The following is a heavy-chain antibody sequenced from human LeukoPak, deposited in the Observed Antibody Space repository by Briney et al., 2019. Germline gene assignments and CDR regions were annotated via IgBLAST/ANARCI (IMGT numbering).Heavy chain of an antibody. V-gene: IGHV4-59*06. CDR1: GGSISTDY. D-gene: IGHD6-13*01. Sequence: SETLSLTCTVSGGSISTDYWTWIRQPPGKGLEWIGYIYYSGSTYYNPSLKSRVTISVDTSKNQFSLKLSSVTAADTAVYYCARSGRSQHSSWYESDRYYYGMDVWGQGTTVTVSS. CDR2: IYYSGST. J-gene: IGHJ6*02. CDR3: ARSGRSQHSSWYESDRYYYGMDV.